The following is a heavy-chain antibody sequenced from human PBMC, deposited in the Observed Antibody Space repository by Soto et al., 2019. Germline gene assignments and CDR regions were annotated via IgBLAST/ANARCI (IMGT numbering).Heavy chain of an antibody. V-gene: IGHV1-69*01. D-gene: IGHD4-4*01. Sequence: QVQLVQSGAEVKKPGSSVKVSCKASGGTFSSYAISWVRQAPGQGLEWMGGIIPIFGTANDAQKFQGRVTITADESTSTAYMELSSLRSEDTAVYYCASGGPQTTVTPNYYYGMDVWGQGTTVTVSS. CDR2: IIPIFGTA. J-gene: IGHJ6*02. CDR3: ASGGPQTTVTPNYYYGMDV. CDR1: GGTFSSYA.